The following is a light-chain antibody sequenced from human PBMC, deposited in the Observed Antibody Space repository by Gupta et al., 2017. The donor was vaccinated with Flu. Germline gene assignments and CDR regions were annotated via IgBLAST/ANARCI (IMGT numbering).Light chain of an antibody. Sequence: IVMTQSPDSLAALTGEKTTTNCKPSQNILHSYNNKEYLAWYQQKPGQSPKLLLYWASTRQSGVPYRFSGSGSGTDFTLTIRSLEPEDVGIYYCQQYISTPPTFGQGTRLE. J-gene: IGKJ5*01. CDR2: WAS. CDR1: QNILHSYNNKEY. CDR3: QQYISTPPT. V-gene: IGKV4-1*01.